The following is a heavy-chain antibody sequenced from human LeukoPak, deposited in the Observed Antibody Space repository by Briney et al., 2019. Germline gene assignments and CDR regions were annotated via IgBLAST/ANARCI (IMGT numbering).Heavy chain of an antibody. D-gene: IGHD6-13*01. CDR1: GFTFYDYT. Sequence: GGSLRLSCAASGFTFYDYTMHWVRQAPGKGLEWVSLISWDGGSTYYADSVKGRFTISRDNSKNSLYLQMNSLRTEDTALYYCAKGGIAETYYFDYWGQGTLVTVSS. J-gene: IGHJ4*02. CDR2: ISWDGGST. V-gene: IGHV3-43*01. CDR3: AKGGIAETYYFDY.